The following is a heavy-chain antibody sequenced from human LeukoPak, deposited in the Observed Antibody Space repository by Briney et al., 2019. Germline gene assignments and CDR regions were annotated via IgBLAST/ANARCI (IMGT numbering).Heavy chain of an antibody. CDR1: SESSGGDD. V-gene: IGHV4-34*01. Sequence: SETLSLTCAMHSESSGGDDWTWIRQPQGKGLEWIGEVSPGGSTRYNPSLRSRVTISLDTSRSRFSLRLSSVTAADTAVYYCARDLLAGYRGFDYWGQGTLVTVSS. D-gene: IGHD5-24*01. CDR3: ARDLLAGYRGFDY. J-gene: IGHJ4*02. CDR2: VSPGGST.